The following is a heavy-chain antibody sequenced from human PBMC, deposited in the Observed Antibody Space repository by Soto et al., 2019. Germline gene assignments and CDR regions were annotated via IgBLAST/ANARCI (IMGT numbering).Heavy chain of an antibody. CDR1: GGSISSSSYY. V-gene: IGHV4-39*01. D-gene: IGHD3-3*01. CDR3: ARRTIFGVVIRAFDI. J-gene: IGHJ3*02. Sequence: QLQLQESGPGLVKPSETLSLTCTVSGGSISSSSYYWGWIRQPPGKGLEWIGSIYYSGSTYHNPSLKSRVTISVDTSKNQFSLKLSSVTAADTAVYYCARRTIFGVVIRAFDIWGQGTMVTVSS. CDR2: IYYSGST.